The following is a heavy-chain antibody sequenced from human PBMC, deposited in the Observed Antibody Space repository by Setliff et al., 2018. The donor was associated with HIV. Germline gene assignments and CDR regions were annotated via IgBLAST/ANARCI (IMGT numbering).Heavy chain of an antibody. CDR3: ASGARLLAGYSDRWEYYYMGV. V-gene: IGHV4-34*01. Sequence: SETLSLTCAVFGGSSTDIGGSFTDYYWIWIRQPPGKGLEWMGEINHSGSTHYNPSLKSLFTIPVDTSKNQFSLKVNAVTAADTAVYYCASGARLLAGYSDRWEYYYMGVWGKGTTVTVSS. D-gene: IGHD6-13*01. J-gene: IGHJ6*03. CDR2: INHSGST. CDR1: GGSSTDIGGSFTDYY.